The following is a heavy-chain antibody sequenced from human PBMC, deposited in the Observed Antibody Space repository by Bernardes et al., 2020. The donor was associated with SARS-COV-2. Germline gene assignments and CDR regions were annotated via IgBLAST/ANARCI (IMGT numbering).Heavy chain of an antibody. D-gene: IGHD1-26*01. CDR3: ATESSLGRYYYGMDV. V-gene: IGHV5-51*01. Sequence: GESLKISCKGSGYSFTSYWIGWVRQMPGKGLEWMGIIYPGDSDTRYSPSFQGQVTISADKSISTAYLQWSSLKASDTAMYYCATESSLGRYYYGMDVWGQGTTVTVSS. J-gene: IGHJ6*02. CDR2: IYPGDSDT. CDR1: GYSFTSYW.